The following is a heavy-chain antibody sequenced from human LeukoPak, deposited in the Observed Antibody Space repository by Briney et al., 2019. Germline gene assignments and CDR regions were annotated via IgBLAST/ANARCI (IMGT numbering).Heavy chain of an antibody. V-gene: IGHV1-18*01. CDR3: ARDRTKLRLGELSLDAFDI. J-gene: IGHJ3*02. Sequence: ASVKVSCKASGYTFTSYGINWVRQAPGQGLEWMGWISAYNGNTNYAQKLQGRVTMTTDTSTSTAYMELRSLRSDDTAVYYCARDRTKLRLGELSLDAFDIWGQGTMVTVSS. CDR1: GYTFTSYG. CDR2: ISAYNGNT. D-gene: IGHD3-16*02.